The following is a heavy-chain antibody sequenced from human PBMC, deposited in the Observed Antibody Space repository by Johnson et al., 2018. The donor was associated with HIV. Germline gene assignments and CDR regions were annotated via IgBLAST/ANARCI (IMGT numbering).Heavy chain of an antibody. D-gene: IGHD3-16*01. CDR2: MSYDGSNK. CDR1: GLTFSNYG. J-gene: IGHJ3*02. CDR3: AKCIWGSSLIDVFDI. Sequence: QVQLVESGGGVVQPGRSLRLSCAVSGLTFSNYGMHWVRQAPGNGLEWVAVMSYDGSNKYYTDSVRGRFTISRDNSKNTLYLQMNSLRVEDTAVYYCAKCIWGSSLIDVFDIWGQGTTVIVSS. V-gene: IGHV3-33*06.